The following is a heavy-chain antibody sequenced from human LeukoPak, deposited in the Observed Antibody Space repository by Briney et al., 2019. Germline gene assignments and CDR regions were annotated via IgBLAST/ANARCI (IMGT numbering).Heavy chain of an antibody. Sequence: SVKVSCKASGGTISSYAISWVRQAPGQGLEWMGRLIPIFGTANYAQKFQGRVTITTDESTATAYMELSSLKSEDTAVYYCARDGTGRNILTHYYREWGQGTLVTVSS. CDR3: ARDGTGRNILTHYYRE. CDR2: LIPIFGTA. V-gene: IGHV1-69*05. D-gene: IGHD3-9*01. J-gene: IGHJ4*02. CDR1: GGTISSYA.